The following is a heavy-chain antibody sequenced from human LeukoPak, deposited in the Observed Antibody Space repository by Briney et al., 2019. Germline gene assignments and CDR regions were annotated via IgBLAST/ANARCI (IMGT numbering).Heavy chain of an antibody. V-gene: IGHV3-74*01. CDR1: GFIFRDYW. CDR2: IDRDGFPT. J-gene: IGHJ4*02. CDR3: AASRWSGALDF. Sequence: GGSLRLSCAASGFIFRDYWMLWVRQVPGKGLIWVSRIDRDGFPTIYADSVKGRFTVSRNNARNTLYLQMNNLRDEDSAVYYCAASRWSGALDFWGKGSLATVSS. D-gene: IGHD3-3*01.